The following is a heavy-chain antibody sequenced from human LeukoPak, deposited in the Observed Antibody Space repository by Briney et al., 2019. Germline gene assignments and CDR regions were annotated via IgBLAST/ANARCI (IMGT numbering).Heavy chain of an antibody. Sequence: TSETLSLTCTVSGGSISSGSYYWSWIRQPAGKGLECIGRIYTSGSTNYNPSLKSRVTISVDTSKNQFSLKLSSVTAADTAVYYCARAGTYDFWSGGHDAFDIWGQGTMVTVSS. J-gene: IGHJ3*02. CDR3: ARAGTYDFWSGGHDAFDI. V-gene: IGHV4-61*02. D-gene: IGHD3-3*01. CDR1: GGSISSGSYY. CDR2: IYTSGST.